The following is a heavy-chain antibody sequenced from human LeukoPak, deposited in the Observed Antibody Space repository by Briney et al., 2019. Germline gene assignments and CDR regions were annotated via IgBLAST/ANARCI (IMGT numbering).Heavy chain of an antibody. Sequence: SETLSLTCIVSGGSISSYYWSWTRQPPGKELEWIGYVSYSGSTNYNPSLQSRVTISVDTSKNQFSLKLSPVTAADTAMYYCARRLGGTSTGFDYWGQGTLVTVSS. J-gene: IGHJ4*02. V-gene: IGHV4-59*08. D-gene: IGHD2-2*01. CDR1: GGSISSYY. CDR3: ARRLGGTSTGFDY. CDR2: VSYSGST.